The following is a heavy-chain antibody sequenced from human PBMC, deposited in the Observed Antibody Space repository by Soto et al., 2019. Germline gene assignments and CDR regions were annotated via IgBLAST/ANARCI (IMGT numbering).Heavy chain of an antibody. J-gene: IGHJ5*01. D-gene: IGHD3-3*01. CDR2: IYSSGSA. Sequence: SETMSRTCTLSSITISPYYWIWIRQPPGKGLEWLGYIYSSGSANYNPSLKSRITMSVDTSKNQFSLNLNSVTAADTAVYYCARVLSGFKDHSFDS. V-gene: IGHV4-59*01. CDR3: ARVLSGFKDHSFDS. CDR1: SITISPYY.